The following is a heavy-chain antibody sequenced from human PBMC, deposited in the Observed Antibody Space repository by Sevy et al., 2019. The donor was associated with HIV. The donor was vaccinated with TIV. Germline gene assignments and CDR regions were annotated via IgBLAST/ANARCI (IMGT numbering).Heavy chain of an antibody. CDR1: GFTFSSYE. D-gene: IGHD4-17*01. Sequence: GSLRLSCTASGFTFSSYEMNWVRQASGKGLEWVSYISNSGCSIYYSDSVRGRFTVSRDNAKNSLYLQMKSLRAEDTAVYYCARDLPPSATTVAHFDYWGRGTLVTVSS. V-gene: IGHV3-48*03. CDR2: ISNSGCSI. CDR3: ARDLPPSATTVAHFDY. J-gene: IGHJ4*02.